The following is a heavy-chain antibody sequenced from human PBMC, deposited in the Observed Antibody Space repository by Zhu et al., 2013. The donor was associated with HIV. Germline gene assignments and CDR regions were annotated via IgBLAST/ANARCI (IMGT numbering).Heavy chain of an antibody. Sequence: QVQLVQSGAEVKKLGASLRLSCKASGYTFTGYHIHWVRQAPGQGLDFEWMGLINPDNGGTKFSRKFQGRVTMTRDTSIDTAFMELNTLRSDDSAVYFCAREDRRLMTTLDYWGQGTLVTVSS. CDR2: INPDNGGT. CDR1: GYTFTGYH. J-gene: IGHJ4*02. CDR3: AREDRRLMTTLDY. V-gene: IGHV1-2*02. D-gene: IGHD4-4*01.